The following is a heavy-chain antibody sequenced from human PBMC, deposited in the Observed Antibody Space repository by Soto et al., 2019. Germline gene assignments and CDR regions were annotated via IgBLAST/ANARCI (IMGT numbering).Heavy chain of an antibody. CDR1: GYSFTSYW. Sequence: PGESLKISCQGSGYSFTSYWIGWVRQMPGKGLEWMGIIYPGDSDTRYSPSFQGQVTISADKSISTAYLQWSSLKASDTAMYYCARLPTVHDYYYYYGMDVWGQGTTVTVSS. CDR2: IYPGDSDT. J-gene: IGHJ6*02. V-gene: IGHV5-51*01. D-gene: IGHD2-21*02. CDR3: ARLPTVHDYYYYYGMDV.